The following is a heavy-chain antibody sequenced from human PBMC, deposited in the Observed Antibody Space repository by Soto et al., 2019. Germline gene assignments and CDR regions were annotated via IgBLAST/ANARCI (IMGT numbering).Heavy chain of an antibody. CDR2: ISSSSSYI. D-gene: IGHD2-15*01. J-gene: IGHJ6*02. V-gene: IGHV3-21*01. Sequence: PGGSLRLSCADSGFTFSSYSMNWVRQAPGKGLEWVSSISSSSSYIYYADSVKGRFTISRDNAKNSLYLQMNSLRAEDTAVYYCARDLAAATAYYYYYYGMDVWGQGTTVTVSS. CDR3: ARDLAAATAYYYYYYGMDV. CDR1: GFTFSSYS.